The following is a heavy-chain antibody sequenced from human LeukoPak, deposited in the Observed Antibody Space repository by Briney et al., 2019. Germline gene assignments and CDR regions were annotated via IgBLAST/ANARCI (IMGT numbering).Heavy chain of an antibody. V-gene: IGHV3-33*01. CDR3: AGSIAVAGTIDY. D-gene: IGHD6-19*01. CDR1: GFTFSSYG. Sequence: TGGSLRLSCAPSGFTFSSYGMHWVRQAPGKGLEWVAVIWYDGSNKYYADSVKGRFTISRDNSKNTLYLQMNSLRAEDTAVYYCAGSIAVAGTIDYWGQGTLVTVSS. J-gene: IGHJ4*02. CDR2: IWYDGSNK.